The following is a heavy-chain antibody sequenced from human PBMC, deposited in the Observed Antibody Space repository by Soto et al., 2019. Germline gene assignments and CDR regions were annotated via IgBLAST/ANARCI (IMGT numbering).Heavy chain of an antibody. CDR3: ARDDRYSGHGDY. CDR2: VSSDGSDK. J-gene: IGHJ4*02. CDR1: GFSFSRYW. D-gene: IGHD5-12*01. Sequence: EVQLEESGGGLVQPGGSLRLSCAASGFSFSRYWMSWVRQAPGKGPEWVAIVSSDGSDKTYAESVKGRFTISRDNAENSLFLQMNSLRADDTAVYYCARDDRYSGHGDYWGQGALVTVSS. V-gene: IGHV3-7*01.